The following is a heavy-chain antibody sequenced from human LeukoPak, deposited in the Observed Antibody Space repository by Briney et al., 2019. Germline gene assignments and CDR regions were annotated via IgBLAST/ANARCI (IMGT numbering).Heavy chain of an antibody. V-gene: IGHV1-69*05. CDR2: IIPIFGTA. D-gene: IGHD3-10*01. CDR3: ARALPYTRGHYYYYYYMDA. J-gene: IGHJ6*03. Sequence: SVKVSCKASGGTFSSSAISWVRQAPGQGLESMGGIIPIFGTANYAQKFQGRATITTDESTSTAYMELSSLRSEDTAVYYCARALPYTRGHYYYYYYMDAWGKGTTVTVSS. CDR1: GGTFSSSA.